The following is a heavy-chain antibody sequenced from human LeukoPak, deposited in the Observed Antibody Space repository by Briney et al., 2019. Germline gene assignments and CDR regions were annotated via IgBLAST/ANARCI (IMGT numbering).Heavy chain of an antibody. CDR3: AIQPWGSGNNWYFDL. CDR2: ISPNSGGT. D-gene: IGHD7-27*01. CDR1: GYTFTAYY. Sequence: ASVKVSCKASGYTFTAYYIHWVRQAPGQGLEWMGWISPNSGGTDYAQKFKGRVTMTRDTSISTTYVELSSLTSDDTAVSYCAIQPWGSGNNWYFDLWGRGTLVTVSS. J-gene: IGHJ2*01. V-gene: IGHV1-2*02.